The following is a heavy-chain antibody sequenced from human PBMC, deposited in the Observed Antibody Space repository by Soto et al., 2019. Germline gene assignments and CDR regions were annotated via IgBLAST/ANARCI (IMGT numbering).Heavy chain of an antibody. Sequence: ASVKVSCKASGYTFTGYYMHWVRQAPGQGLEWMGWINPNSGGTNYAQKFQGWVTMTRDTSISTAYMELSRLRSDDTAVYYCARVDIGGDTAMVIGAFDIWGQGTMVTVSS. CDR3: ARVDIGGDTAMVIGAFDI. J-gene: IGHJ3*02. CDR1: GYTFTGYY. V-gene: IGHV1-2*04. D-gene: IGHD5-18*01. CDR2: INPNSGGT.